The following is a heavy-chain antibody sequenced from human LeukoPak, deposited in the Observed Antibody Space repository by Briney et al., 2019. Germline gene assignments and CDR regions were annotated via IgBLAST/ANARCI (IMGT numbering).Heavy chain of an antibody. CDR2: ISSSSSYT. CDR1: GFTFSDYY. D-gene: IGHD2-15*01. CDR3: ARDRYCSGGSCYGWFDP. V-gene: IGHV3-11*06. J-gene: IGHJ5*02. Sequence: GGSLRLSCAASGFTFSDYYMSWIRQAPGKGLEWVSYISSSSSYTKYADSVKGRFTISRDNAKNSLYLQMNSLRAEDTAVYHCARDRYCSGGSCYGWFDPWGQGTLVTVSS.